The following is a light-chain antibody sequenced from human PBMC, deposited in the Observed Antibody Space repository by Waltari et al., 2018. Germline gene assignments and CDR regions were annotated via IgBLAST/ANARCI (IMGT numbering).Light chain of an antibody. Sequence: DIQMTQSPSTLSASVGDRVTITCRASQSISSWLAWYQQKPGKAPKLLIYKAPSLESGVPSRFSGSGSGTEFTLTISSLQPDDFATYYCQQYNSYSRTFGQATKVEIK. CDR2: KAP. CDR1: QSISSW. V-gene: IGKV1-5*03. CDR3: QQYNSYSRT. J-gene: IGKJ1*01.